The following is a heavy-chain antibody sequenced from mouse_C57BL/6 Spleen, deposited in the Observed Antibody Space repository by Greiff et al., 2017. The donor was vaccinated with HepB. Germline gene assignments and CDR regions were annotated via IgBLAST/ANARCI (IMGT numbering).Heavy chain of an antibody. V-gene: IGHV14-4*01. D-gene: IGHD1-1*01. CDR3: PPYGSSLYWYFDV. CDR1: GFNIKDDY. CDR2: IDPENGDT. J-gene: IGHJ1*03. Sequence: EVQLQQSGAELVRPGASVKLSCTASGFNIKDDYMHWVKQRPEQGLEWIGWIDPENGDTEYASKFQGKATITADTSSNTAYLQLSSLTSEDTAFYSCPPYGSSLYWYFDVWGTGTTVTVSS.